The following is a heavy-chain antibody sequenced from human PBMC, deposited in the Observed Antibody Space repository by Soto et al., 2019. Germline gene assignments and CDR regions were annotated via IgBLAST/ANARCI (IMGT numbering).Heavy chain of an antibody. Sequence: GGSPRLPWIEAWINFESYWVIWVRQAPGKGLEYVADIKEDGSEKNYVDSVRGRFTISRDNAKNSLSLQMNGLRVEDTAMYYCGRSIRGWPRFDYWGQGILVTVSS. D-gene: IGHD6-19*01. J-gene: IGHJ4*02. CDR1: WINFESYW. CDR2: IKEDGSEK. CDR3: GRSIRGWPRFDY. V-gene: IGHV3-7*01.